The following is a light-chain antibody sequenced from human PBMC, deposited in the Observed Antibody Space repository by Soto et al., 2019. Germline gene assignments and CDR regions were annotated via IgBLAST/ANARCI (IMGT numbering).Light chain of an antibody. CDR3: QQYGSSPT. V-gene: IGKV3D-20*01. J-gene: IGKJ5*01. CDR2: DAS. Sequence: EIVLTQSPATLSLSPGERATLSCGASQSVSSSYLAWYQQKPGLAPRLLIYDASSRATGIPDRFSGSESGTDFTLTISRLEPEAFAVYYCQQYGSSPTFGRGTRLEMK. CDR1: QSVSSSY.